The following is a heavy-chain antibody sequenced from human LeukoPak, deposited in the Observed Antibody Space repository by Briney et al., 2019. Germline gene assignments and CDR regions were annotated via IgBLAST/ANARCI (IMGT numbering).Heavy chain of an antibody. J-gene: IGHJ4*02. Sequence: SETLSLTCTVSGGSISNYHWSWIRQPARKGLEWIGHIHTSGSTNYNPPLKSRVTMSIDTPENQLSLTIRSVTAADTAVYYCARRDISSGWSFDYWGQGTLVTVSS. V-gene: IGHV4-4*07. D-gene: IGHD6-19*01. CDR3: ARRDISSGWSFDY. CDR2: IHTSGST. CDR1: GGSISNYH.